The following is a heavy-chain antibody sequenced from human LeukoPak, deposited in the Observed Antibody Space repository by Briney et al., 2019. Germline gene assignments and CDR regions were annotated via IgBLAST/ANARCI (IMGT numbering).Heavy chain of an antibody. CDR2: ISYDGSNK. D-gene: IGHD3-22*01. Sequence: GGSPRLSCAASGFTFSTYGMHWVRQAPGKGLEWVAVISYDGSNKYYADSVKGRFTISRDNSKNTLYLQMNSLRAEDTAVYYCAKGVLRYDSSGSDYWGQGTLVTVSS. V-gene: IGHV3-30*18. CDR3: AKGVLRYDSSGSDY. CDR1: GFTFSTYG. J-gene: IGHJ4*02.